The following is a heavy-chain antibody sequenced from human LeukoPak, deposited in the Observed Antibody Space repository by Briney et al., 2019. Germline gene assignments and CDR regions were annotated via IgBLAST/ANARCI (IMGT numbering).Heavy chain of an antibody. CDR3: ARENSGSYREFDY. CDR1: GGSISSYY. D-gene: IGHD1-26*01. CDR2: IYTSGST. V-gene: IGHV4-4*07. J-gene: IGHJ4*02. Sequence: PSETLSLTCTVSGGSISSYYWSWIRQPAGKGLEWIGRIYTSGSTNYNASLKSRVSMSVDTSKNQFSLKLGSVTAADTAVLYCARENSGSYREFDYWGQGTLVTVSS.